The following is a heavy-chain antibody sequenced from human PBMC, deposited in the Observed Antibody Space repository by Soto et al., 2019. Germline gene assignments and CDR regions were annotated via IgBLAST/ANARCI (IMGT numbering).Heavy chain of an antibody. J-gene: IGHJ6*02. Sequence: EVQLVESGGGLVQPGRSLRLSCAASGFTFDDYAMHWVRQAPGKGLERVAGISWDSVRIGYADPVQGRFTLSRDNAKHSEQLPMNRLRDQDTGIYSCTKDRGRYGYCTTGVCDNFPRDVWGQGTTGTFS. CDR1: GFTFDDYA. V-gene: IGHV3-9*01. D-gene: IGHD2-8*01. CDR3: TKDRGRYGYCTTGVCDNFPRDV. CDR2: ISWDSVRI.